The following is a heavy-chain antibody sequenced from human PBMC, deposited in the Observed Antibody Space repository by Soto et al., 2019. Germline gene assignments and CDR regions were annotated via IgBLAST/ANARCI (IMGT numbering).Heavy chain of an antibody. V-gene: IGHV4-59*12. CDR1: GGSIXSYY. Sequence: SETLSLTCTFSGGSIXSYYWSLIRQPPGKGLEWIGYIYYSGSTNYNPSLKSRVTISVDTSKNQFSLKLTSVTAADTAVYYCARDKITGLFDYWGQGTLVTVSS. J-gene: IGHJ4*02. CDR3: ARDKITGLFDY. CDR2: IYYSGST. D-gene: IGHD2-8*02.